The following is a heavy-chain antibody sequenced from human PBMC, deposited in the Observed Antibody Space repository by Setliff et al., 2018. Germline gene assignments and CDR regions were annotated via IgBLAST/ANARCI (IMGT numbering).Heavy chain of an antibody. Sequence: SETLSLTCTVSGGSISTFYWSWIRQSPEKGLEWIAYIHYSGSTNQNPSLKSRVAISLDTPKNQFSLKLSYMTAAGTAVYYCARFLDPRDGYQNSPGFDFWGQGALVTVSS. V-gene: IGHV4-59*01. J-gene: IGHJ4*02. CDR1: GGSISTFY. CDR3: ARFLDPRDGYQNSPGFDF. CDR2: IHYSGST. D-gene: IGHD2-21*01.